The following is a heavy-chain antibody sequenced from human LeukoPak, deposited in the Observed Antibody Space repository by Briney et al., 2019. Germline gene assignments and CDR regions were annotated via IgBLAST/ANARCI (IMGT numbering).Heavy chain of an antibody. Sequence: SVKVSCKASGGTFSSYAISWVRQAPGQGLEWMGGIIPIFGTANYAQKFQGRVTITADESTSTAYMELSSLRSEDTAVYYCARDNTMEHWFDPWGQGTLVTVSS. D-gene: IGHD3-10*01. CDR2: IIPIFGTA. CDR1: GGTFSSYA. V-gene: IGHV1-69*13. J-gene: IGHJ5*02. CDR3: ARDNTMEHWFDP.